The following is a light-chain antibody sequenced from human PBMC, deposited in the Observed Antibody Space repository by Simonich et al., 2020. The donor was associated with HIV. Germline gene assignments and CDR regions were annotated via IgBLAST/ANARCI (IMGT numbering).Light chain of an antibody. CDR3: QQYYSSLLT. J-gene: IGKJ4*01. Sequence: DIQMTQSPSTLSASVGDRVTITCRASQSISSWLAWYQQKPGKAPKLLIYKASSLESGVPSRFSGSGSGTEYTLTISSLQPEDFATYYCQQYYSSLLTFGGGTKLEIK. CDR2: KAS. CDR1: QSISSW. V-gene: IGKV1-5*03.